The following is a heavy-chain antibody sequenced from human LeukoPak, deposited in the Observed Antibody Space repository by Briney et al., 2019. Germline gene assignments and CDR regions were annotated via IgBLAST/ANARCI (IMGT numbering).Heavy chain of an antibody. Sequence: GGSLRLSCAASGFTFSSYWMSWVRQAPGKGLEWVANIKQDGSEKYYVDSVKGRFTISRDNAKNSLYLQMNSLRAEDTAVYYCARVSADIVVVVAATMMTENYFDYWGQGTLVTVSS. J-gene: IGHJ4*02. D-gene: IGHD2-15*01. V-gene: IGHV3-7*01. CDR2: IKQDGSEK. CDR1: GFTFSSYW. CDR3: ARVSADIVVVVAATMMTENYFDY.